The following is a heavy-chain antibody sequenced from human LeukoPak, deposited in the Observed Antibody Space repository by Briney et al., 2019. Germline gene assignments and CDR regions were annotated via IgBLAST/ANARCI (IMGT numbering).Heavy chain of an antibody. D-gene: IGHD2-2*01. V-gene: IGHV3-74*01. CDR2: VSADGSST. CDR1: GFTFSTYW. Sequence: PGGSLRLSCAASGFTFSTYWMHWGRQAPGKGLVWVSRVSADGSSTTYADSVKGRFTISRDNAKNTLYLQMNSLRAEDTAIYYCARGPISSNPGTWGQGTLVTVSS. J-gene: IGHJ5*02. CDR3: ARGPISSNPGT.